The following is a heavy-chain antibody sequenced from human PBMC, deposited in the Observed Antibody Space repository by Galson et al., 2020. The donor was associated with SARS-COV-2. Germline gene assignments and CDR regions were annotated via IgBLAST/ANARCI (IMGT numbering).Heavy chain of an antibody. J-gene: IGHJ4*02. V-gene: IGHV3-33*01. Sequence: QLGESLKISCAASGFTFSSYGMHWVRQAPGKGLEWVAVIWYDGSNKYYAVSVKGRFTISRDNSKNTLYLQMNSLRAEDTAVYYCARDRIAAAGLLDKYFDYWGQGTLVTVSS. CDR2: IWYDGSNK. CDR3: ARDRIAAAGLLDKYFDY. CDR1: GFTFSSYG. D-gene: IGHD6-13*01.